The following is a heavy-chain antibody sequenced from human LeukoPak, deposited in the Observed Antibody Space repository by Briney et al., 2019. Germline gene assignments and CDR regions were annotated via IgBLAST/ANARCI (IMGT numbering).Heavy chain of an antibody. CDR2: INPNSGDT. J-gene: IGHJ3*02. V-gene: IGHV1-2*02. Sequence: ASVKVSCRASRYTFTAYYIHWVRQAPGQGLEWMGWINPNSGDTTLPQRFQGRVTMTRDTSIITAYMELSSLTSDDTGMYYCARGPTLGLDIWGQGTMVTVSS. CDR3: ARGPTLGLDI. CDR1: RYTFTAYY.